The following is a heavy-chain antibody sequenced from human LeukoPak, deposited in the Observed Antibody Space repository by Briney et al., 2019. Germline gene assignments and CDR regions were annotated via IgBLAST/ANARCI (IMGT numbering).Heavy chain of an antibody. Sequence: RGSLRLSCAASGFTFSSYSMNWVRQAPGKGLEWVSSISSSSSYIYYADSVKGRFTISRDNAKNSLYLQMNSLRAEDTAVYYCARDSGRMATLYGKDAFDIWGQGTMVTVSS. CDR2: ISSSSSYI. CDR3: ARDSGRMATLYGKDAFDI. V-gene: IGHV3-21*01. J-gene: IGHJ3*02. D-gene: IGHD5-24*01. CDR1: GFTFSSYS.